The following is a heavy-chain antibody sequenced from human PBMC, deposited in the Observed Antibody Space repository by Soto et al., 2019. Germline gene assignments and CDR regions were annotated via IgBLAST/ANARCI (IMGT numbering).Heavy chain of an antibody. CDR2: IIPIFGTA. CDR3: ARDKAAMVVDRKISYYYYGIDV. CDR1: GGTFSSYA. Sequence: SVKVSCKASGGTFSSYAISWVRQAPGQGLEWMGGIIPIFGTANYAQKFQGRVTITADESTSTAYMELSSLRSEDTAVYYCARDKAAMVVDRKISYYYYGIDVWGQGTTVTVSS. V-gene: IGHV1-69*13. J-gene: IGHJ6*02. D-gene: IGHD5-18*01.